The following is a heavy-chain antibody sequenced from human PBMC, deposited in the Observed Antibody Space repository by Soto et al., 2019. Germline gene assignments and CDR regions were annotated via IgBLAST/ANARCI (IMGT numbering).Heavy chain of an antibody. Sequence: VQLQESGPGLVKPSQTLSLTCAVSDESVTSPGNYWNWIRQRPDTGLEWIGYISSGGSPFYNPSLQSRVSLSLDTSNNLFSLTLNSVTAADTAVYYCTLNHCAGGGCYDHDYWGQGTRVTVSS. V-gene: IGHV4-31*11. J-gene: IGHJ1*01. CDR3: TLNHCAGGGCYDHDY. CDR1: DESVTSPGNY. CDR2: ISSGGSP. D-gene: IGHD2-15*01.